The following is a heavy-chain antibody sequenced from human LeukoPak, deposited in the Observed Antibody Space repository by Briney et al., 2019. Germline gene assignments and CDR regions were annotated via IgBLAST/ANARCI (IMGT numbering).Heavy chain of an antibody. CDR3: ARQVNYDILNPGYFDY. CDR2: IYYSGST. V-gene: IGHV4-39*01. D-gene: IGHD3-9*01. J-gene: IGHJ4*02. Sequence: SETLSLTCTVSGRSISSSSYYWGWIRQPPGKGLEWVGSIYYSGSTYYNPSLKSRGTISVDTSKKQFSLKLSSVTAADTAVYYCARQVNYDILNPGYFDYWGQGTLVTVSS. CDR1: GRSISSSSYY.